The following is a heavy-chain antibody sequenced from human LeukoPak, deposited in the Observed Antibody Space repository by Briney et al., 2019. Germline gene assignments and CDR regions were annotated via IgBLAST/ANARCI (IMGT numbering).Heavy chain of an antibody. CDR1: TFTVASNY. D-gene: IGHD5-24*01. V-gene: IGHV3-53*01. J-gene: IGHJ4*02. CDR3: ARVRDVYNHVFEN. Sequence: GGSLGLSCAVSTFTVASNYMSWVRQTPGKGLVWVSDIYQGGSTYYSDSAKGRFTISRDISKNTLHLQMNNLRVDDTAVYYCARVRDVYNHVFENWGQGTLVTVS. CDR2: IYQGGST.